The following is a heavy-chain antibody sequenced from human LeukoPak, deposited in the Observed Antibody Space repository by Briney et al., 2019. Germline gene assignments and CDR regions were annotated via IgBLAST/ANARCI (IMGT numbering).Heavy chain of an antibody. J-gene: IGHJ4*02. V-gene: IGHV1-2*02. Sequence: ASVKVSCKASGYTFTGYYMHWVRQAPGQGLEGVGWINPNMGGTNDAQKFQGRVTMTRDTSISTAYMELSRLRSDDTAVYYCSCGTAARYYFDYWGQGTLVTVSS. D-gene: IGHD2-15*01. CDR2: INPNMGGT. CDR3: SCGTAARYYFDY. CDR1: GYTFTGYY.